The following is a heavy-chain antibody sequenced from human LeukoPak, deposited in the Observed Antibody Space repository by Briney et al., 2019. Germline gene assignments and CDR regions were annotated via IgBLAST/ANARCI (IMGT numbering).Heavy chain of an antibody. CDR1: GGSISSGSYY. CDR2: IYYGGTT. V-gene: IGHV4-39*01. Sequence: PSETLSLTCTVSGGSISSGSYYWGWIRQPPGKGLEWIGMIYYGGTTYYNPSLKSRVTISKDTSKDQFSLRLSSVTAADTAVYYCARHSRDPVTTRGNVNYWGQGTLVTVSS. D-gene: IGHD1-1*01. J-gene: IGHJ4*02. CDR3: ARHSRDPVTTRGNVNY.